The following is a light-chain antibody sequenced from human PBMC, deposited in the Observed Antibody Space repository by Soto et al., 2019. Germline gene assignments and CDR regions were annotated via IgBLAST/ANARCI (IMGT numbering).Light chain of an antibody. V-gene: IGLV2-14*01. Sequence: QSVLTQPASVSGSPGQSITISCTGTSSDVGGYNYVSWYQQYPGKAPKLMIFDVSNRPSGVSNRFSGSKSGNTASLTISGLQAEDEADYYCSSYTSSSTLGVFGTGTKVTVL. CDR3: SSYTSSSTLGV. CDR2: DVS. CDR1: SSDVGGYNY. J-gene: IGLJ1*01.